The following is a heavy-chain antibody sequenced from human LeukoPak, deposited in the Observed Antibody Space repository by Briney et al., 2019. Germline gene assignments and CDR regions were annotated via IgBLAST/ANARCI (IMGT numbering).Heavy chain of an antibody. V-gene: IGHV4-34*01. CDR1: RGSFSGY. CDR2: IHHSGST. D-gene: IGHD5-12*01. J-gene: IGHJ3*02. CDR3: ARAQNSGYAWAAFDI. Sequence: SETLSLTCAVYRGSFSGYWSWIRQPPGKGLEWIGEIHHSGSTNYNPSLKSRVTISVDTSKNQFSLNLGSVTAADTAVYYCARAQNSGYAWAAFDIWGQGTMVTVSS.